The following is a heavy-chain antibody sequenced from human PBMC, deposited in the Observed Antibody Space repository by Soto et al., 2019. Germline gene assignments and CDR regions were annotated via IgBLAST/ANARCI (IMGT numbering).Heavy chain of an antibody. CDR1: SGSLSGYY. CDR2: ISQSGNT. D-gene: IGHD6-13*01. J-gene: IGHJ4*02. Sequence: SETLSLTCSIYSGSLSGYYWSWIRQPPGNGLEWIGEISQSGNTNYKPSLKSRVTISVDTSKNEFSLSLSSVTAADTAVYYCARVSTWYGVFDYWGLGTLVTVSS. CDR3: ARVSTWYGVFDY. V-gene: IGHV4-34*01.